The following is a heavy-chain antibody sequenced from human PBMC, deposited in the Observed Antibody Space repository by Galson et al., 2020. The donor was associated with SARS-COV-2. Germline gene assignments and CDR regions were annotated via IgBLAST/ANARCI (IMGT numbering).Heavy chain of an antibody. J-gene: IGHJ6*02. D-gene: IGHD3-10*01. V-gene: IGHV1-69*01. CDR2: IIPIFGTA. Sequence: KISCKASGGTFSSYAISWVRQAPGQGLEWMGGIIPIFGTANYAQKFQGRVTITADESTSTAYMELSSLRSEDTAVYYCASGPAYYYGSGSYPSNYYYYGMDVWGQGTTVTVSS. CDR3: ASGPAYYYGSGSYPSNYYYYGMDV. CDR1: GGTFSSYA.